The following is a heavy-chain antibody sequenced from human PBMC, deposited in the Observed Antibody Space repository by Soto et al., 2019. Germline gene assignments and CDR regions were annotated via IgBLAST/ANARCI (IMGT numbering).Heavy chain of an antibody. CDR2: IIPIFGTA. V-gene: IGHV1-69*13. J-gene: IGHJ4*02. CDR1: GGTFSSYA. D-gene: IGHD2-21*02. Sequence: SVKVSCKASGGTFSSYAISWVRQAPGQGLEWMGGIIPIFGTANYAQKFQGRVTITADESTSTAYMELNSLRAEDTAIYYCVKYRGDFHYYFDYWGQGTLVTVSS. CDR3: VKYRGDFHYYFDY.